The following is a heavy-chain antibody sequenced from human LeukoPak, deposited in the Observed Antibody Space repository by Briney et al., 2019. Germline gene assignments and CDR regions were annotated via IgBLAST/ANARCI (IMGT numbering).Heavy chain of an antibody. V-gene: IGHV1-69*05. CDR1: GGTFSSYA. D-gene: IGHD3-22*01. CDR2: IIPIFGTA. CDR3: ARDPSPSGYYGPNWFDP. J-gene: IGHJ5*02. Sequence: SVKVSCKASGGTFSSYAISWVRQAPGQGLEWMGGIIPIFGTANYAQKFQGRVAITTDESTSTAYMELSSLRSEDTAVYYCARDPSPSGYYGPNWFDPWGQGTLVTVSS.